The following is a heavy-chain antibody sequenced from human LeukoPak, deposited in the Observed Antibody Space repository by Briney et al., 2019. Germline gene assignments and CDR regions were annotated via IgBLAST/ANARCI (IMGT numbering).Heavy chain of an antibody. CDR3: ARDTYYYDSSGYYLIDY. D-gene: IGHD3-22*01. V-gene: IGHV3-48*02. CDR1: GFTFSSYS. CDR2: ISSSSTI. Sequence: GGSLRLSCAASGFTFSSYSMNWVRQAPGKGLEWVSYISSSSTIYYADSVKGRFTISRDNAKNSLYLQMNSLRDEDTAVYYCARDTYYYDSSGYYLIDYWGQGTLVTVSS. J-gene: IGHJ4*02.